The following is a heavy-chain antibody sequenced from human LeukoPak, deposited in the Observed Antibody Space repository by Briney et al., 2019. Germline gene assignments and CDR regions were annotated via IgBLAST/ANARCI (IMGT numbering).Heavy chain of an antibody. D-gene: IGHD3/OR15-3a*01. CDR1: GVSISSSNSY. CDR3: ARQTGSGLFILP. Sequence: SETLSLTCTVSGVSISSSNSYWGWIRQPSGKWLEWIGSIYYSGNPYYNASLKSQVSISIDTSKNQFSLRLTSVTAADTAVYYCARQTGSGLFILPGGQGTLVTVSS. CDR2: IYYSGNP. J-gene: IGHJ4*02. V-gene: IGHV4-39*01.